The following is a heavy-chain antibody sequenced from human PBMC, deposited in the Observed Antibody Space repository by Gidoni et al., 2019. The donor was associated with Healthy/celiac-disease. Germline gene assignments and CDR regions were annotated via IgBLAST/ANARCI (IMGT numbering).Heavy chain of an antibody. CDR1: GFPFDGYG. V-gene: IGHV3-20*01. Sequence: EVQLVGSGGGGVRPWVSVRPCCSASGFPFDGYGVDCVRQAPGKGLEWVSGSNWNGGRTGYADSVKGRFTISRDNAKNSLYLKMNSLRAEDTALYHCASDLYYYASGNSHPGWGSGMDVWGEGTTVTVSS. CDR2: SNWNGGRT. J-gene: IGHJ6*04. CDR3: ASDLYYYASGNSHPGWGSGMDV. D-gene: IGHD3-10*01.